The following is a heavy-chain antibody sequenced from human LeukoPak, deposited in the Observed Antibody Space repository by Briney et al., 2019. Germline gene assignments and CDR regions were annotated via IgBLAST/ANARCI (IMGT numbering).Heavy chain of an antibody. V-gene: IGHV1-2*02. J-gene: IGHJ6*03. D-gene: IGHD6-6*01. CDR1: GYTFTSYA. CDR2: INPNSGGT. Sequence: GASVKVSCKASGYTFTSYAMNWVRQAPGQGLEWMGWINPNSGGTNYAQKFQGRVTMTRDTSISTAYMELSRLRSDDTAVYYCARRYSSSREYYYYYYMDVWGKGTTVTVSS. CDR3: ARRYSSSREYYYYYYMDV.